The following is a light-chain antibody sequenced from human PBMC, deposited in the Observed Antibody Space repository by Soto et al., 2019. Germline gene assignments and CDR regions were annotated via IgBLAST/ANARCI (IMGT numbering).Light chain of an antibody. CDR2: DTS. CDR1: QSVSSN. J-gene: IGKJ4*01. V-gene: IGKV3-15*01. Sequence: IVMTQATATLSEIPGARATLSCRASQSVSSNLAWYQQKPGQTPRLLIYDTSTRATGVPTRFSGSRSGAEFTLTINSLQSEDFAVYYCQPYNNWPLTFGEGTMLDIK. CDR3: QPYNNWPLT.